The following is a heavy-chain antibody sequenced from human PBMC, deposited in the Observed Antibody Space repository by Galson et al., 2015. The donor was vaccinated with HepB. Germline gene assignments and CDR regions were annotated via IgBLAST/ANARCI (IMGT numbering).Heavy chain of an antibody. D-gene: IGHD6-6*01. CDR3: ARASARLPYNWFDP. Sequence: SVKVSCKASGYTFTSYYIHWVRQAPGQGLEWMGWINPNSGGTNYAQEFQGRVTMTRDTSISTTYMELNRLRSDDTAVYYCARASARLPYNWFDPWGQGTLVSVSS. CDR2: INPNSGGT. V-gene: IGHV1-2*02. CDR1: GYTFTSYY. J-gene: IGHJ5*02.